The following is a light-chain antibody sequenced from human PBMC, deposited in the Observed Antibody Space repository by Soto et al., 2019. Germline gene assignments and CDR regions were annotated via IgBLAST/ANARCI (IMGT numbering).Light chain of an antibody. J-gene: IGLJ2*01. V-gene: IGLV3-1*01. CDR2: QDS. CDR3: QAWDSSTAGV. Sequence: SYELTQPPSVSVSPGQTASITCSGDKLGDKYACWYQQKPGQSPVLVIYQDSKRPSGMPERFSGSNSGNTATLTISGTQAMDEADYYCQAWDSSTAGVFGGGTKVTVL. CDR1: KLGDKY.